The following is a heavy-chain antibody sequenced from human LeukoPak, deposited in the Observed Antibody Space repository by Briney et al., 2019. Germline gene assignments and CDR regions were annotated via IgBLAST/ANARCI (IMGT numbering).Heavy chain of an antibody. J-gene: IGHJ4*02. CDR2: ISWNSGSI. CDR1: GFTFDDYA. CDR3: AKDMYPMTTVTKDFDY. Sequence: GGSLRLSCAASGFTFDDYAMHWVRQAPGKGLEWVSGISWNSGSIGYADSVKGRFTISRDNAKNSLYLQMNSLRAEDTALYYCAKDMYPMTTVTKDFDYWGQGTLVTVSS. D-gene: IGHD4-17*01. V-gene: IGHV3-9*01.